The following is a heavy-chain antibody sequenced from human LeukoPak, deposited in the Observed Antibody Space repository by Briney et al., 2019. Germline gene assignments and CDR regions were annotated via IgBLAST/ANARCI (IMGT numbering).Heavy chain of an antibody. J-gene: IGHJ3*02. Sequence: GGSLRLSCAASGFTVSSNYMSWVRQAPGKGLEWVSVIYSGGSTYYADSVKGRFTISRDNSKNTLYLQMNSLRAEDTAVYYCAKDIGYSYDVDAFDIWGQGTMVTVSS. CDR3: AKDIGYSYDVDAFDI. V-gene: IGHV3-53*01. D-gene: IGHD5-18*01. CDR1: GFTVSSNY. CDR2: IYSGGST.